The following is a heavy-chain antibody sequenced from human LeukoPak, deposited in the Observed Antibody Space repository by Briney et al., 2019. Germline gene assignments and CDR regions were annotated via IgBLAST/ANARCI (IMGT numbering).Heavy chain of an antibody. Sequence: EASVKVSCKASGYTLTGYYMHWVRQAPGQGLEWMGIINPSGGSTSYAQKFQGRVTMTRDTSTSTVYMELSSLRSEDTAVYYCAIVRDNYYDSSGSTSDYWGQGTLVTVSS. J-gene: IGHJ4*02. CDR3: AIVRDNYYDSSGSTSDY. D-gene: IGHD3-22*01. V-gene: IGHV1-46*01. CDR2: INPSGGST. CDR1: GYTLTGYY.